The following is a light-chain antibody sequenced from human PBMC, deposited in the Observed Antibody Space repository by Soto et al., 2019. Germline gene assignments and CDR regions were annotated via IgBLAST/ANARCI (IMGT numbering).Light chain of an antibody. CDR1: QSVSYY. J-gene: IGKJ1*01. V-gene: IGKV3-20*01. CDR3: QQYGSSGT. Sequence: EIVLTQSPGTLSLSPGERATLSCRASQSVSYYLAWYQQKPGQAPRLLIYDASSRATGAPDRFSGSGSGTDFTLTISRLEPEDFAVYYCQQYGSSGTFGQGTKVEIK. CDR2: DAS.